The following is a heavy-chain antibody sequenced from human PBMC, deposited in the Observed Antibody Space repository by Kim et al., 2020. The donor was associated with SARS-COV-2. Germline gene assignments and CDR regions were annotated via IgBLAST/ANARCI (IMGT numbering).Heavy chain of an antibody. J-gene: IGHJ3*02. V-gene: IGHV3-74*01. D-gene: IGHD1-26*01. CDR3: VRDRVPWAYALHI. CDR2: VNSDGSST. CDR1: GFTFSSYW. Sequence: GGSLRLSCAASGFTFSSYWMHWVRQAPGKGLVWVSRVNSDGSSTNYADSVKGRFSISRDNAKNTLYLQMNSLRTEDTAVYYCVRDRVPWAYALHIWGQGTMVTVSS.